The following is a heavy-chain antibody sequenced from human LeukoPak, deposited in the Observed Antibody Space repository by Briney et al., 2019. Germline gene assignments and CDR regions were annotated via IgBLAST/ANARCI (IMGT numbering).Heavy chain of an antibody. D-gene: IGHD3-10*01. V-gene: IGHV1-69*05. CDR3: ARDPRRGYSYGSGNSNFDN. CDR1: GGTFSSYA. Sequence: ASVKVSCKASGGTFSSYAISWVRQAPGQGLEWMGGIIPIFGTANYAQKFQGRVTITTDESTSTAYMELSSLRSEDTAVYYCARDPRRGYSYGSGNSNFDNWGQGTLVTVSS. CDR2: IIPIFGTA. J-gene: IGHJ4*02.